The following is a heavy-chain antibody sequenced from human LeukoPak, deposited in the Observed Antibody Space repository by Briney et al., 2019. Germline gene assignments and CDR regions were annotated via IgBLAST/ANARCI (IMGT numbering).Heavy chain of an antibody. CDR2: ISIDGSTT. D-gene: IGHD3-22*01. CDR3: ARVRTTYYYDTTGYSFDH. V-gene: IGHV3-74*01. Sequence: PGGSLRLSCAASGFTFSNFWIHWVRQAPGKGLVWDSRISIDGSTTNYAGSVKGRFTISRDNAKNTVSLQMNGLRVEDTAVYYCARVRTTYYYDTTGYSFDHWGQGTLVTVSS. J-gene: IGHJ4*02. CDR1: GFTFSNFW.